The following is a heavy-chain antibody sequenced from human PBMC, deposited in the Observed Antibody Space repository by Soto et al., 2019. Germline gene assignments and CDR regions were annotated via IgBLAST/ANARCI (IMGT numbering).Heavy chain of an antibody. J-gene: IGHJ6*03. CDR2: IYYSGSS. CDR1: GGSISSSSYY. Sequence: QLQLQEAGPGLMKTSETLSLTCSVSGGSISSSSYYWGWIRQPPGKGLEWIGSIYYSGSSYYNPSLKGRVTLPVDTSENKFSLRLSSVTAAEAAVYYCATITRAYYLDVWGNGTKVTV. D-gene: IGHD3-10*01. V-gene: IGHV4-39*01. CDR3: ATITRAYYLDV.